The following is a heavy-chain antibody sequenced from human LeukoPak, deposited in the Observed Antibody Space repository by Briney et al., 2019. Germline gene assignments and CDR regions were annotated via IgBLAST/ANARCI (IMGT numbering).Heavy chain of an antibody. J-gene: IGHJ4*02. Sequence: PGGSLRLSCAASGFTFSSYWMHWVRQAPGKGLVWVSRIKSDGSITSYADSVKGRFTISRDNAKNTLCMQMNSLRAEDTAVYYCARVGASVAAIDYWGQGTLVTVSS. D-gene: IGHD5-18*01. CDR1: GFTFSSYW. V-gene: IGHV3-74*01. CDR3: ARVGASVAAIDY. CDR2: IKSDGSIT.